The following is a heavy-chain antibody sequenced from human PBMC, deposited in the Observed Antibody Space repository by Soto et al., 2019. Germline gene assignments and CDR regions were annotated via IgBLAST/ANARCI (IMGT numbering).Heavy chain of an antibody. CDR3: AGWYYYGSGSYFDDH. D-gene: IGHD3-10*01. V-gene: IGHV3-11*01. CDR1: GFTFSDYY. J-gene: IGHJ4*02. Sequence: GGSLRLSCAASGFTFSDYYMSWIRQAPGKGLEWVSYISSSGSTIYYADSVKGRFTISRDNAKNSLYLQMNSLRAEDTAVYYCAGWYYYGSGSYFDDHWGQGTLVTVSS. CDR2: ISSSGSTI.